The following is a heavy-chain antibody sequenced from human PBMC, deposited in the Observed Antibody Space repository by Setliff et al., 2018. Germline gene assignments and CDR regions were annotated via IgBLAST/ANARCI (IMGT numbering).Heavy chain of an antibody. CDR3: AKDRVNDGYWDFDS. CDR1: GFIFRDYT. J-gene: IGHJ4*02. D-gene: IGHD1-1*01. CDR2: VIQGGSG. Sequence: GGSLSLSCAASGFIFRDYTMVWVRQAPGKGLEWVAGVIQGGSGVYADSVKGRSTISRDNSRNTFFLQMNNLRAEDTATYYCAKDRVNDGYWDFDSWGQGIVVTVSS. V-gene: IGHV3-23*03.